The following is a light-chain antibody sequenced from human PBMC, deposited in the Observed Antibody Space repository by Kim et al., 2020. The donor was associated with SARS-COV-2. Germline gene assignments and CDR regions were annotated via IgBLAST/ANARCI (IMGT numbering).Light chain of an antibody. CDR2: GNS. CDR3: QSYDSSLSGYV. CDR1: SSNIGAGYD. V-gene: IGLV1-40*01. Sequence: QRVTISCTGSSSNIGAGYDVHWYQQLPGTAPKLLIYGNSNRPSGVPDRFSGSKSGTSASLAITGLQAEDEADYYCQSYDSSLSGYVFGTGTKVTIL. J-gene: IGLJ1*01.